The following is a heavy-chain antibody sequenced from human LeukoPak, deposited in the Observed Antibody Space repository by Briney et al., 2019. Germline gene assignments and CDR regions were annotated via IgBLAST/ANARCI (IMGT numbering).Heavy chain of an antibody. J-gene: IGHJ4*02. CDR3: ASRYRSGYHY. CDR1: GFTFSDFF. Sequence: GGSLRLSCVASGFTFSDFFMSWIRQAPGKGLEWISFISYRADTPYYADSVKGRFTISRDNAKNSVFLQMDSLRVEDTAVYYCASRYRSGYHYWGQGTLVSVSS. D-gene: IGHD2-8*02. V-gene: IGHV3-11*01. CDR2: ISYRADTP.